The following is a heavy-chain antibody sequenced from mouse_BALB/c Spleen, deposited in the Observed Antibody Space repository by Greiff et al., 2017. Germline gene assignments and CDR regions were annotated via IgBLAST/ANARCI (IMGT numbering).Heavy chain of an antibody. J-gene: IGHJ2*01. V-gene: IGHV1-87*01. CDR3: ASFTGD. CDR2: IYPGDGDT. CDR1: GYTFTSYW. Sequence: VKLQESGAELARPGASVKLSCKASGYTFTSYWMQWVKQRPGQGLEWIGAIYPGDGDTRYTQKFKGKATLTADKSSSTAYMQLSSLASEDSAVYYCASFTGDWGQGTTLTVSS.